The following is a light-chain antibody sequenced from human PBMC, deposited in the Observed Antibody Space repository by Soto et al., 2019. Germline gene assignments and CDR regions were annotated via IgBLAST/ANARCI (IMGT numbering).Light chain of an antibody. Sequence: EIVMTQSPATLSVSPGERATLSCRASQSVSSNLAWYQQKPGQAPRLLIYCASTRATSIPARFSGSGSGTEFTLTISSLESEDFAVYYCQQYNSWPGTFGQGTKVEIK. J-gene: IGKJ1*01. CDR3: QQYNSWPGT. CDR2: CAS. V-gene: IGKV3-15*01. CDR1: QSVSSN.